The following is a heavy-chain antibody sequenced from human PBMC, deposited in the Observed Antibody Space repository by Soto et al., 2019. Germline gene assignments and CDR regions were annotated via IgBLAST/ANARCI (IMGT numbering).Heavy chain of an antibody. CDR2: ITGSGGST. J-gene: IGHJ4*02. Sequence: EVQLLESGGGLVQPGGSLRLSCAASGFTFSSYAMTWVSQAPGKGLEWVSAITGSGGSTFYADSVKGRFTISRDNSRDTLYLQMNSLRAEDTAVYYCAKDASWIQLWLGYWGQGTLVTVSS. CDR3: AKDASWIQLWLGY. CDR1: GFTFSSYA. D-gene: IGHD5-18*01. V-gene: IGHV3-23*01.